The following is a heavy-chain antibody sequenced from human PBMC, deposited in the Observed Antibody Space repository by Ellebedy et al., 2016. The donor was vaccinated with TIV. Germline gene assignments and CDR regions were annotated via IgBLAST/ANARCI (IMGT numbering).Heavy chain of an antibody. Sequence: ASVKVSCXASGYTFTSYGISWVRQAPGQGLEWMGWISAYNGNTNYAQKLQGRVTMTTDTSTSTAYMELRSLRSDDTAVYYCARSQSYGSGSYMRWFDPWGQGTLVTVSS. V-gene: IGHV1-18*01. CDR2: ISAYNGNT. CDR1: GYTFTSYG. D-gene: IGHD3-10*01. J-gene: IGHJ5*02. CDR3: ARSQSYGSGSYMRWFDP.